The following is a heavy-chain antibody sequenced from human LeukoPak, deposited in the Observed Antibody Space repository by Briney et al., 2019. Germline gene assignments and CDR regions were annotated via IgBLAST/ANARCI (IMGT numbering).Heavy chain of an antibody. CDR1: GGSITSGSYY. Sequence: SQTLSLTCTVSGGSITSGSYYWSWIRQHPGKGLDWIGYISHSGSTYYNPSLKSRVTISVDTSKSQFSLKLSSVTAADTAVYYCARGFPPNYDFWSGYSTPYYFDYWGQGTLVTVSS. V-gene: IGHV4-31*03. D-gene: IGHD3-3*01. J-gene: IGHJ4*02. CDR2: ISHSGST. CDR3: ARGFPPNYDFWSGYSTPYYFDY.